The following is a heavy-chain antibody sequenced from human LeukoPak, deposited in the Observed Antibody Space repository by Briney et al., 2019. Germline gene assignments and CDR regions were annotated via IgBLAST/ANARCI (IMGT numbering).Heavy chain of an antibody. D-gene: IGHD4-17*01. CDR1: GFTFSSYE. CDR3: ARVRYYGDSIDY. V-gene: IGHV3-48*03. J-gene: IGHJ4*02. CDR2: ISSSGSTI. Sequence: GGSLRLSCAASGFTFSSYEMNWVRQAPGKGLEWVSYISSSGSTIYYADSVKGRFTISGDNAKNSLYLQMNSLRAEDTAVYYCARVRYYGDSIDYWGQGTLVTVSS.